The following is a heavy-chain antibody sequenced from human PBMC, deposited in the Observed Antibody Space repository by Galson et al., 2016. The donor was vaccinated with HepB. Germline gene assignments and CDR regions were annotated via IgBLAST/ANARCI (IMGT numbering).Heavy chain of an antibody. V-gene: IGHV3-23*01. CDR2: FTGTAGTT. D-gene: IGHD1-20*01. Sequence: SLRLSCAASGFTLSNSAVSWVRQAPGKGLEWVSVFTGTAGTTYSADSVKGRFTISRDNSKNTLYLQMSSLRVEDTAVYYCAKARARAYKWNDYYYYYYMDVWGKGTTVTVSS. J-gene: IGHJ6*03. CDR3: AKARARAYKWNDYYYYYYMDV. CDR1: GFTLSNSA.